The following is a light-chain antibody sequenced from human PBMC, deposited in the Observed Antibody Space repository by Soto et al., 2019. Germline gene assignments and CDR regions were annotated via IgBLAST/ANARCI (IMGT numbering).Light chain of an antibody. CDR2: AAS. CDR3: QQLNAYPYT. V-gene: IGKV1-9*01. Sequence: IQLTQSPSSLSASVGDRVTITCRASQGISSYFAWYQQKPGKAPKVLIYAASTLQNGVPPRFSGIGSGTDVTLTISSLQPEDFATYYCQQLNAYPYTFGQGTQLEIK. CDR1: QGISSY. J-gene: IGKJ2*01.